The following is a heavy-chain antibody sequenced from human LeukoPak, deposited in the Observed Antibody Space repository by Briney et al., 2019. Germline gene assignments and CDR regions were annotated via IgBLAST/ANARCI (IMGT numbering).Heavy chain of an antibody. Sequence: SETLSLTCTVSGGSISNYYWSWIRQPPGKGLERIGYISYSGSTNHNPSLKSRVTISVDTSKNQFSLKLSSVTAADTAVYYCARHTTSGWYQVVYWGQGTLSPSPQ. J-gene: IGHJ4*02. V-gene: IGHV4-59*01. CDR2: ISYSGST. CDR3: ARHTTSGWYQVVY. CDR1: GGSISNYY. D-gene: IGHD6-19*01.